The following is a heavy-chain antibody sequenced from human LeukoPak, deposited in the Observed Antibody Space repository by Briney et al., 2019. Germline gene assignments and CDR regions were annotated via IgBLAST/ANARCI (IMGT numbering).Heavy chain of an antibody. Sequence: AAVKVSCKASGYTFTSYDINLVRQATGQGLEWMGWMNLNSGSRGYAQKFQGKVSITRNTYIGTAYMDLNSLRSEDTAVYYCVRGRIVVVPAAIINLAPWGQGTLVTVSS. V-gene: IGHV1-8*03. CDR2: MNLNSGSR. CDR3: VRGRIVVVPAAIINLAP. D-gene: IGHD2-2*01. J-gene: IGHJ5*02. CDR1: GYTFTSYD.